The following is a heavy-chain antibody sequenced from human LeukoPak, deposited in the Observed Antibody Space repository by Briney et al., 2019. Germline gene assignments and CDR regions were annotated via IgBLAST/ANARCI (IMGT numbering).Heavy chain of an antibody. Sequence: ASVKVSCKASGYAFTGYGISWVRQAPGQGLEWMGWISAYSGNTNYAQKLQGRVTMTTDTSTSTAYMELRSLRSDDTAVYYCARVGYDSSGRHRYAFDIWGQGTMVTVSS. CDR3: ARVGYDSSGRHRYAFDI. V-gene: IGHV1-18*01. CDR2: ISAYSGNT. CDR1: GYAFTGYG. D-gene: IGHD3-22*01. J-gene: IGHJ3*02.